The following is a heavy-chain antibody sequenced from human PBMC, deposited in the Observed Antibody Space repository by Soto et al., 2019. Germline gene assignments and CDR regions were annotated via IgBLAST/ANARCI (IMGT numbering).Heavy chain of an antibody. CDR2: VFYTGNT. CDR3: ARTVLGPDLLADSFVDYYYYMDV. Sequence: QVQLQESGPGLVRPSETLSLTCTVSGGSISNFYWSWIRQPPGKGLEWIGYVFYTGNTSYNPLLKRRVTSSARSSGCQYFLSLRSVTAADTAVYYCARTVLGPDLLADSFVDYYYYMDVWGPGTTVTVSS. CDR1: GGSISNFY. D-gene: IGHD3-9*01. J-gene: IGHJ6*03. V-gene: IGHV4-59*08.